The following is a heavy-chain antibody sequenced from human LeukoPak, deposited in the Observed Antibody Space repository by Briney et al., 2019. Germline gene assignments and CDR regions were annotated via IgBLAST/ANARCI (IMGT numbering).Heavy chain of an antibody. CDR3: AKELGSGSYYNVGFDY. CDR2: IKQDRCEK. J-gene: IGHJ4*02. D-gene: IGHD3-10*01. V-gene: IGHV3-7*01. CDR1: GFTFSNYW. Sequence: GGSLRLSCAASGFTFSNYWMSWVRQAPGKGLEWVANIKQDRCEKYYVDSMKGRFTTFRDNAKNSLYLQMNSLRAEDTAVYYCAKELGSGSYYNVGFDYWGQGTLVTVSS.